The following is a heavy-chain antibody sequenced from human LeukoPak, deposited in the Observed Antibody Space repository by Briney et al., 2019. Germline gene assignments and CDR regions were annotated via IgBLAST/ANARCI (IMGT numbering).Heavy chain of an antibody. Sequence: GGSLRLSCAASGFTFSSYAMSWVRQAPGKGLEWVSAISGSGGSTYYADSVKGRFTISRDNSKNTLYLQMDSLRAGDTAIYYCAKDNSYSGSVYWGQGTLVAVSS. D-gene: IGHD1-26*01. CDR1: GFTFSSYA. CDR2: ISGSGGST. J-gene: IGHJ4*02. CDR3: AKDNSYSGSVY. V-gene: IGHV3-23*01.